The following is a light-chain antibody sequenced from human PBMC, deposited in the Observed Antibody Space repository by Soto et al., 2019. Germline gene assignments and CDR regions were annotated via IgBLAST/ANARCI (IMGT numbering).Light chain of an antibody. V-gene: IGLV1-44*01. CDR3: ATWDDSLNGPV. Sequence: QPVLTQAPSASGTPGQSVTISCSGSSSNIGSNTVTWYQQLPGTAPKLLIYSNSHRPSGVPDRFSGSKSGTSASLAISGLQSEEDADYYCATWDDSLNGPVFGGGTQLTLL. J-gene: IGLJ7*01. CDR2: SNS. CDR1: SSNIGSNT.